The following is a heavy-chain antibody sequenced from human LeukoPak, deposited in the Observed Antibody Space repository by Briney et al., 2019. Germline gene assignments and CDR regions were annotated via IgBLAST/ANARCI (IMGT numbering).Heavy chain of an antibody. CDR1: GFTFSSYS. CDR3: ARGGIGAAGTDFDY. V-gene: IGHV3-21*01. Sequence: GGSLRLSCAASGFTFSSYSMNWVRQAPGKGLEWVSSISSSSSYIYYADSVKGRFTISRDNAKNSLYLQMNSLRAEDTAVYYCARGGIGAAGTDFDYWGQGTLVTVSP. CDR2: ISSSSSYI. D-gene: IGHD6-13*01. J-gene: IGHJ4*02.